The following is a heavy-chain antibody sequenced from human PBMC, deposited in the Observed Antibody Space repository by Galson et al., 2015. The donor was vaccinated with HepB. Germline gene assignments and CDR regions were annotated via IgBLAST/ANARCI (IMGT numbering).Heavy chain of an antibody. CDR3: ARLAWDCLSTSCNRVVGDY. CDR2: INPNTGRT. CDR1: GYSFTGYY. D-gene: IGHD2-2*02. Sequence: SVKVSCKASGYSFTGYYVHWVRQAPGQGLEWMGWINPNTGRTKYPQKFQGRVTMTRDTSISTAYMALSRLRSGDTAVYYCARLAWDCLSTSCNRVVGDYWGQGTLVTVSS. V-gene: IGHV1-2*02. J-gene: IGHJ4*01.